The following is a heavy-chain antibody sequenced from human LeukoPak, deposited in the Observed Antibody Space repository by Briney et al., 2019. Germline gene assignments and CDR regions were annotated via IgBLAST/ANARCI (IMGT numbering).Heavy chain of an antibody. CDR1: GGSISSSSYY. D-gene: IGHD2/OR15-2a*01. CDR3: ARVTLAYYYYYMDV. V-gene: IGHV4-39*07. Sequence: SETLSLTCTVSGGSISSSSYYWGWIRQPPGKGLEWIGSIYYSGSTYYNPSLKSRVTISVDTSKNQFSLKLSSVTAADTAVYYCARVTLAYYYYYMDVWGKGTTVTVSS. CDR2: IYYSGST. J-gene: IGHJ6*03.